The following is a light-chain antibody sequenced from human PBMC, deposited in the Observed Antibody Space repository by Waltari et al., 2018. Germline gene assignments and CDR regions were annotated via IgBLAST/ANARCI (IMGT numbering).Light chain of an antibody. CDR1: SSDVGGYHY. J-gene: IGLJ3*02. CDR3: CSYAGSITFWV. Sequence: QSALTQPRPVSGSPGQSVTLSCTGPSSDVGGYHYVSWYQHHPGKAPKLIIYAVTKRPSGVPDRFSASKSDNTASLTISGLQAEDEADYYCCSYAGSITFWVFGGGTKLTVL. CDR2: AVT. V-gene: IGLV2-11*02.